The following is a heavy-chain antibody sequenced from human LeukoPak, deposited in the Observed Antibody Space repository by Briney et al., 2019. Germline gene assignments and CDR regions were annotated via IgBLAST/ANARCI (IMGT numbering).Heavy chain of an antibody. V-gene: IGHV1-18*01. Sequence: ASVKVSCKASGYTFTSYGISWVRQAPGQGLEWMGWISAYNGNTNYAQKLQGRVTMTTDTSTSTAYMELRSLRSDDTAVYYCARDRTSVTIFGVVIPGDFDYWGQGTLVTVSS. CDR2: ISAYNGNT. J-gene: IGHJ4*02. CDR3: ARDRTSVTIFGVVIPGDFDY. D-gene: IGHD3-3*01. CDR1: GYTFTSYG.